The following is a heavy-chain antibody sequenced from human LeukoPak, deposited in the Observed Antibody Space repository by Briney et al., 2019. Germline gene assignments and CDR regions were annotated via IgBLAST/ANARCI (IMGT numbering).Heavy chain of an antibody. Sequence: PSETLSLTCTVSGGSISSYYWSWIRQPPGKGLEWIGYIYYSGSTNYNPSLKSQVTISVDTSKNQFSLKLSSVTAADTAVYYCARLESAYSSSWYLGSTYFDYWGQGTLVTVSS. CDR3: ARLESAYSSSWYLGSTYFDY. CDR2: IYYSGST. D-gene: IGHD6-13*01. CDR1: GGSISSYY. V-gene: IGHV4-59*08. J-gene: IGHJ4*02.